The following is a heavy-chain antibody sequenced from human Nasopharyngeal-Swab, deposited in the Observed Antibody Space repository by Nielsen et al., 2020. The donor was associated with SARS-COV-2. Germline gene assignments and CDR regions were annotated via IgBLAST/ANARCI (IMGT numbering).Heavy chain of an antibody. CDR1: GGSFSGYY. CDR2: INHSGST. Sequence: SETLSLTFAVYGGSFSGYYWSWIRRPPGKGLEWIGEINHSGSTNYNPSLKSRVTISVDTSKNQFSLKLSSVTAADTAVYYCARSHYATRLDYWGQGTLVTVSS. D-gene: IGHD4-17*01. V-gene: IGHV4-34*01. CDR3: ARSHYATRLDY. J-gene: IGHJ4*02.